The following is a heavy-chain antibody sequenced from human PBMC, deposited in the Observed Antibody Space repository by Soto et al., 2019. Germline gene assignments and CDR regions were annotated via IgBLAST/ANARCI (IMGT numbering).Heavy chain of an antibody. Sequence: QVQLQESGPGLVKPSQTLSLTCTVSGGSISSGDYYWSWIRQPPGKGLEWIGYIYYSGSSYYNPAPHSRVTISVDTSKIQFSLKLSSVTAADTAVYYCARDIPDGGYDSSSYYSIAFDIWGQGTMVTVSS. D-gene: IGHD3-22*01. CDR2: IYYSGSS. CDR3: ARDIPDGGYDSSSYYSIAFDI. V-gene: IGHV4-30-4*01. J-gene: IGHJ3*02. CDR1: GGSISSGDYY.